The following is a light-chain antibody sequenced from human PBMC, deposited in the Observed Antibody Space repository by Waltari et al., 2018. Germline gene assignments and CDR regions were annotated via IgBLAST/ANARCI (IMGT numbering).Light chain of an antibody. CDR3: CSYAGGSTYV. CDR2: EGS. Sequence: QSALTQPASVSGSPGQSITISCTGTSSDGGSYNMVSWYQQHPGKDPKLMIYEGSKRPSGVSNRFSGSKSGNTASLTIAGLQAEDEADYYCCSYAGGSTYVFGTGTKVTVL. CDR1: SSDGGSYNM. J-gene: IGLJ1*01. V-gene: IGLV2-23*01.